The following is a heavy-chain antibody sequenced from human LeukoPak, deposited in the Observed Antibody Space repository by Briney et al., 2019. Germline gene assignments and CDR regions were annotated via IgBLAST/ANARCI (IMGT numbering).Heavy chain of an antibody. V-gene: IGHV3-9*01. Sequence: SLRLSCAASGLTFDDYAMHWVRQAPGKGLEWVSGISWNSGSIGYADSVKGRFTISSDNAKNSLYLQMNSLRAEDTALYCCAKGRFPGIAAAGTVSNYGGQRTLVTAS. CDR1: GLTFDDYA. CDR3: AKGRFPGIAAAGTVSNY. J-gene: IGHJ4*01. D-gene: IGHD6-13*01. CDR2: ISWNSGSI.